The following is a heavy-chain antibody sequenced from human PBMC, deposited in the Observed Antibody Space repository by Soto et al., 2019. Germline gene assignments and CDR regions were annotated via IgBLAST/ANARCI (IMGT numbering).Heavy chain of an antibody. CDR2: ISYDGSNK. D-gene: IGHD3-3*01. CDR1: GFTFSSYA. J-gene: IGHJ4*02. V-gene: IGHV3-30-3*01. CDR3: ASPYDFPLFDY. Sequence: QVQLVESGGGVVQPGRSLRLSCAASGFTFSSYAMHWVRQAPGKGLEWVAVISYDGSNKYYADSVKGRFTISKDNSKNTLYLQMNSLRAADTAVYYCASPYDFPLFDYWGQGTLVTVSS.